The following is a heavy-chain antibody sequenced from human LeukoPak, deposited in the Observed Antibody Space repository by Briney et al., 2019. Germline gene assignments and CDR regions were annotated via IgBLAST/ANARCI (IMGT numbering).Heavy chain of an antibody. D-gene: IGHD2-2*01. J-gene: IGHJ4*02. CDR1: GFTFSSYS. Sequence: GGSLRLSCAASGFTFSSYSMSWVRQAPGKGLEWVSGISGSGGSTDYADSVKGRFTISRDNSKSTLYLQMNSLRVEDTAVYYCAKDPGYQVVYCFDHWGQGTLVTVSS. CDR3: AKDPGYQVVYCFDH. CDR2: ISGSGGST. V-gene: IGHV3-23*01.